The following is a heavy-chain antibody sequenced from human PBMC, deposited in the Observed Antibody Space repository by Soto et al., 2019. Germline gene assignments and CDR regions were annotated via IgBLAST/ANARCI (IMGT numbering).Heavy chain of an antibody. V-gene: IGHV1-69*06. CDR3: ASVRGIVVVTATPYGMDV. D-gene: IGHD2-21*02. Sequence: GASVKVSCKASGGTFSSYAISWVRQAPGQGLEWMGGIIPIFGTANYAQKFQGRVTITADKSTSTAYMELSSLRSEDTAVYYCASVRGIVVVTATPYGMDVWGQGTTVTVSS. CDR1: GGTFSSYA. J-gene: IGHJ6*02. CDR2: IIPIFGTA.